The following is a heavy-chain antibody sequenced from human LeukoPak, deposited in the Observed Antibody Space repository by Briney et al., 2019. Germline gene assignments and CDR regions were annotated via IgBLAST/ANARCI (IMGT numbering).Heavy chain of an antibody. CDR3: AKVPDSDYSARRPLVMDV. V-gene: IGHV3-23*01. CDR1: GFTFSNYA. Sequence: GGSLRHSRAATGFTFSNYAMSWLRPTPRKGRYWVSSISDIGASTYYADSVNGRFTISRDKSKNTLYLQMNILTDEDTAVYYCAKVPDSDYSARRPLVMDVWGQGTTVAISS. J-gene: IGHJ6*02. CDR2: ISDIGAST. D-gene: IGHD4/OR15-4a*01.